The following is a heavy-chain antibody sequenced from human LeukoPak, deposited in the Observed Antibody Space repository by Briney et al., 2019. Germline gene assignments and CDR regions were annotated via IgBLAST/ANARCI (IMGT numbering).Heavy chain of an antibody. V-gene: IGHV4-61*01. CDR1: GGSVSSGSYY. J-gene: IGHJ3*02. CDR2: IYYSGST. CDR3: SRLQFDWLSPGAFDI. Sequence: SETLSLICTVSGGSVSSGSYYWSWIRQPPGKELEWIGYIYYSGSTNYNPSLKSRVTIPVDTSKNQFSLKLSSVTAADTAVYYCSRLQFDWLSPGAFDIWGQGTMVTVSS. D-gene: IGHD3-9*01.